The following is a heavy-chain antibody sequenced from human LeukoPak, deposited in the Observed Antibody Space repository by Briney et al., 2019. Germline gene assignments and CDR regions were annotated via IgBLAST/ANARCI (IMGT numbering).Heavy chain of an antibody. D-gene: IGHD5-18*01. CDR2: ISSSSSYI. Sequence: GGSLRLSCAASEFTFSTYSMNWVRRAPGKGLEWVSSISSSSSYIYYADSVKGRFTISRDNAKNSLYLQMNSLRAEDTAVYYCARGENNYGYYYFDYWGQGTLVTVSS. J-gene: IGHJ4*02. CDR3: ARGENNYGYYYFDY. CDR1: EFTFSTYS. V-gene: IGHV3-21*01.